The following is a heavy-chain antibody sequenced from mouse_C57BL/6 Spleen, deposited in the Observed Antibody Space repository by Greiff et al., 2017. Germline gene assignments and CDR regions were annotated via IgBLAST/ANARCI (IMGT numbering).Heavy chain of an antibody. D-gene: IGHD1-1*01. CDR3: ARGGVITTVVGRACFDY. CDR1: GYTFPSYW. J-gene: IGHJ2*01. Sequence: QVQLQQPGAELVRPGTSVKLSCKASGYTFPSYWMHWVKQRPGQGLEWIGVIDPSDSYTNYNQKFKGKATLTVDTSSSTAYMQLSSLTSEDSSVYYCARGGVITTVVGRACFDYWGEGTTLTVSS. CDR2: IDPSDSYT. V-gene: IGHV1-59*01.